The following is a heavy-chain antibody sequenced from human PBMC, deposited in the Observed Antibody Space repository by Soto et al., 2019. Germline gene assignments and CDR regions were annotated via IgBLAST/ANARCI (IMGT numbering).Heavy chain of an antibody. J-gene: IGHJ6*02. D-gene: IGHD3-16*01. V-gene: IGHV2-5*02. CDR3: SHRRGMIMDV. CDR2: ISGDDEK. Sequence: QITLKESGPTQVKPTQTLTLTCTFSGFSLITGGVSVAWIRQPPGKALEWLALISGDDEKRYSPSLKSRLTITKDTTKNQVVFTMTNIDPLDTATYYCSHRRGMIMDVWGQGTTVTVSS. CDR1: GFSLITGGVS.